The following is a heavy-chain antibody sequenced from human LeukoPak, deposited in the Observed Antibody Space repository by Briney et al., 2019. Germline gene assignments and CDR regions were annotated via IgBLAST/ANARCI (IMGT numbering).Heavy chain of an antibody. J-gene: IGHJ4*02. Sequence: GGSLRLSCAASGFTFNSFGMHWVRQAPGKGLEWVAVIWYDGSNKYYADSVKGRFTISRDNSKNTLYLQMNSLRAEDTAVYYCARDPTTMVRGPLDYWGQGTLVTVSS. V-gene: IGHV3-33*08. CDR1: GFTFNSFG. CDR2: IWYDGSNK. CDR3: ARDPTTMVRGPLDY. D-gene: IGHD3-10*01.